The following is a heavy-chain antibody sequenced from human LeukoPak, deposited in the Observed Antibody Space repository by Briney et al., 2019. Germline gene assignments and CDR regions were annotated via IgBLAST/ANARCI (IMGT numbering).Heavy chain of an antibody. CDR1: GFTFSRYA. V-gene: IGHV3-64D*09. CDR3: VKDVGGSYAFDY. D-gene: IGHD1-26*01. J-gene: IGHJ4*02. CDR2: INDNGGRT. Sequence: GGSLRLSCSASGFTFSRYAMHWVRQAPGKGLEYVSGINDNGGRTHYGDSVKGRFSISRDNSKNTLHLQISTPRAEDTALYYCVKDVGGSYAFDYWGQGILVTVAS.